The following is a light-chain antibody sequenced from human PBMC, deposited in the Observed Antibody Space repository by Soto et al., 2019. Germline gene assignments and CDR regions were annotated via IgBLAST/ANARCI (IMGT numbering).Light chain of an antibody. CDR1: QSVSNN. CDR3: QQYNNWPPLT. J-gene: IGKJ1*01. Sequence: VLPQSPGTLSLSPGARATLSCRTSQSVSNNYLAWYQQKPGQAPRLLIYGASSRATGIPSRFSGSGSGTDFTLTISSLQSEDFAVYYCQQYNNWPPLTFGQGTKVDIK. V-gene: IGKV3D-15*01. CDR2: GAS.